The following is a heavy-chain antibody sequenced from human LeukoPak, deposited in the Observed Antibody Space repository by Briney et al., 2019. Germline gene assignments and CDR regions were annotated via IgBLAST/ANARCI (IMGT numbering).Heavy chain of an antibody. V-gene: IGHV4-34*01. D-gene: IGHD2-2*01. Sequence: GSLRLSCAASGFTFSSYSMNWVRQAPGKGLEWIGEINHSGSTTYNPSLKSRVTISVDTSKKQLSLKMSSVTAADTAVYYCARPGDCSSTTCSGYMAVWGKGTTVTVSS. J-gene: IGHJ6*03. CDR3: ARPGDCSSTTCSGYMAV. CDR2: INHSGST. CDR1: GFTFSSYS.